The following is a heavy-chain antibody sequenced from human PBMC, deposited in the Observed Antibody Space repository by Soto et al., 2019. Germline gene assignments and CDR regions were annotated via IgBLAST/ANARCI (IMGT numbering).Heavy chain of an antibody. Sequence: QLQLQESGSGLVKPSQTLSLTCAVSGGSISSGGYSWSWIRQPPGKGLEWIGYIYHSGSTYYNPSPQSRVTISVDRSKNQFSLKLSSVPAADTAVYYCASGLVTTLHYWGQGTLVTVSS. CDR2: IYHSGST. D-gene: IGHD4-17*01. V-gene: IGHV4-30-2*01. J-gene: IGHJ4*02. CDR1: GGSISSGGYS. CDR3: ASGLVTTLHY.